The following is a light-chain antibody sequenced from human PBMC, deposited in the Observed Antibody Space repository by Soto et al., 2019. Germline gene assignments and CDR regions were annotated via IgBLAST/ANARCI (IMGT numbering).Light chain of an antibody. CDR3: QQFGSSPWT. CDR2: AAS. V-gene: IGKV3-20*01. J-gene: IGKJ1*01. Sequence: EIGLTQSPGTLSLSPGERATLSCRASQSVSSYYLAWYQQKPGQAPRLLIYAASSRATGIPDRFSGGGSGTDFTLTISRLEPEDCAVYYCQQFGSSPWTFGQGTKVEIK. CDR1: QSVSSYY.